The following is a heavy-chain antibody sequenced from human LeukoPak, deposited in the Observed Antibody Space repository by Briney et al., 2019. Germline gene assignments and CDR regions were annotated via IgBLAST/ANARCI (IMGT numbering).Heavy chain of an antibody. J-gene: IGHJ5*02. CDR1: GFTFSSYS. V-gene: IGHV3-48*01. CDR3: ARVSGRYPAP. D-gene: IGHD1-14*01. Sequence: GGSLRLSCAASGFTFSSYSMNWVRQAPGKGLEWVSYISRSSSTIYYADSVKGRFTISRDNAKNSLYLRMNSLRAENTAVYSCARVSGRYPAPWGQGNPVTVPS. CDR2: ISRSSSTI.